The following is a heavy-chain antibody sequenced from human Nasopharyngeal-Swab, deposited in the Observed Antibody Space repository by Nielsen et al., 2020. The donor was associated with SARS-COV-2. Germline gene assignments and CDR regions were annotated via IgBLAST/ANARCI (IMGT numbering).Heavy chain of an antibody. Sequence: VRQMPGKGLEWMGIIYPGDSDTRCSPSFQGQVTMSADKSISTAYLQWSSLKASDTAMYYCARLDRYGEYFQHWGQGTLVTVSS. CDR2: IYPGDSDT. V-gene: IGHV5-51*01. CDR3: ARLDRYGEYFQH. J-gene: IGHJ1*01. D-gene: IGHD5-18*01.